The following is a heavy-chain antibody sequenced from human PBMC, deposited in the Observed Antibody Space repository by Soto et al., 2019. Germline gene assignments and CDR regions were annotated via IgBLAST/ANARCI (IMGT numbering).Heavy chain of an antibody. CDR1: GHSISSGYY. Sequence: SETLSLTCAVSGHSISSGYYWGWIRQPPGKGLEWIGSFYHSGSTYYNPSLKSRVTISVDTSKNQFSLKLSSVTAADTAVYYCARGEYSGSGNYFDYWGQGALDTVSS. D-gene: IGHD3-10*01. V-gene: IGHV4-38-2*01. CDR2: FYHSGST. CDR3: ARGEYSGSGNYFDY. J-gene: IGHJ4*02.